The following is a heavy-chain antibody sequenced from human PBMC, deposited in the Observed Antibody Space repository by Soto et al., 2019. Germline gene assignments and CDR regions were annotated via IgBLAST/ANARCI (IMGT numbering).Heavy chain of an antibody. CDR3: ARDGHGSYSENFDY. V-gene: IGHV3-33*01. J-gene: IGHJ4*02. CDR1: GFTFGNFG. Sequence: GGSLRLSCAASGFTFGNFGIHWVRQAPGKGLEWVAFIWHDGSNQYYADSVKGRFAISRDNSENTLYLQMNSLRAEDTAVYYCARDGHGSYSENFDYWGQGTLVTVSS. D-gene: IGHD2-15*01. CDR2: IWHDGSNQ.